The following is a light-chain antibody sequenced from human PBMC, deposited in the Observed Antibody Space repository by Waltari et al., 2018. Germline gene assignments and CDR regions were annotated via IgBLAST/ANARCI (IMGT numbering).Light chain of an antibody. CDR3: SSYTSSSTWV. Sequence: QSALTQPASVSGSPGQSITISCPGTGRDVGGYNYVSWYQQHPGKAPKLMIYDVSNRPSGVSNRFSGSKSGNTASLTISGLQAEDEADYYCSSYTSSSTWVFGGGTKLTVL. V-gene: IGLV2-14*01. CDR1: GRDVGGYNY. CDR2: DVS. J-gene: IGLJ3*02.